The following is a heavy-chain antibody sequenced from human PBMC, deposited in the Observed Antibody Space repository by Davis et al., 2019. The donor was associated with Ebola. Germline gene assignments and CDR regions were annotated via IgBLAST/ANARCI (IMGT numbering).Heavy chain of an antibody. V-gene: IGHV3-30*02. D-gene: IGHD6-19*01. CDR2: VRYDGSDK. CDR3: TTARRDSSGWIDS. J-gene: IGHJ4*02. Sequence: PGGSLRLSCAASGFTFSSYGMHWVRQAPGKGLEWLAFVRYDGSDKYYGDSVKGRFTISRDNSKNTLYLQMNSLKTEDTAVYYCTTARRDSSGWIDSWGQGTLVTVSS. CDR1: GFTFSSYG.